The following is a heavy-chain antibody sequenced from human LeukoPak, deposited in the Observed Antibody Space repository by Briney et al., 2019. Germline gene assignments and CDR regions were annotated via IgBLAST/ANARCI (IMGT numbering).Heavy chain of an antibody. CDR3: AREGYSYGAYFDY. Sequence: SGGSLRLSCAASGFTFSSYAMSWVRQAPGKGLEWVSAISGSGGSTYYADSVKGRFTISRDNSKNTLYLQMNSLRAEDTAVYYCAREGYSYGAYFDYWGQGTLVTVSS. D-gene: IGHD5-18*01. J-gene: IGHJ4*02. CDR1: GFTFSSYA. V-gene: IGHV3-23*01. CDR2: ISGSGGST.